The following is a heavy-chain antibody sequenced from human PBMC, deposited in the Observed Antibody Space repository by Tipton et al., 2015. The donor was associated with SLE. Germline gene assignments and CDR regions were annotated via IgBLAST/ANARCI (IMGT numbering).Heavy chain of an antibody. D-gene: IGHD1-14*01. CDR2: IKQDGSEK. Sequence: SLRLSCAASGFTFSSYWMTWVRPAPGKGLAWVASIKQDGSEKNYVDPVKGRFTISRDNAKNSVYLQMNSLRAEDTAVYYCARGDNTGGSWGQGTLVTVSS. CDR1: GFTFSSYW. V-gene: IGHV3-7*01. CDR3: ARGDNTGGS. J-gene: IGHJ5*02.